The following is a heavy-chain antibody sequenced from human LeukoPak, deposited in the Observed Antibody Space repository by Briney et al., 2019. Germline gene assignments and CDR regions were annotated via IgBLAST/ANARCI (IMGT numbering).Heavy chain of an antibody. CDR2: ISAYNGNT. CDR3: ASARYYYYYYMDV. CDR1: GYTFTSYG. Sequence: GASVKVSCKASGYTFTSYGISWVRQAPGQGLEWMGWISAYNGNTNYAQKLQGRVTMTTDTSTSTAYMELRSLRSDGTAVYYCASARYYYYYYMDVWGKGTTVTVSS. J-gene: IGHJ6*03. V-gene: IGHV1-18*01.